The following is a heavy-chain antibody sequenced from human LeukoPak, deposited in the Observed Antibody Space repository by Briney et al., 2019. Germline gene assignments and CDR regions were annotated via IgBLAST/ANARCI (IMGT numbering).Heavy chain of an antibody. CDR1: GYTFTGYY. J-gene: IGHJ6*02. CDR3: ASYDTMVRGVLYYYGMDV. CDR2: INPNSGGT. V-gene: IGHV1-2*02. D-gene: IGHD3-10*01. Sequence: ASVKVSSKASGYTFTGYYMHWVRQAPGQGLEWMGWINPNSGGTNYAQKFQGRVTMTRDTSISTAYMELSRLRSDDTAVYYCASYDTMVRGVLYYYGMDVWGQGTTVTVSS.